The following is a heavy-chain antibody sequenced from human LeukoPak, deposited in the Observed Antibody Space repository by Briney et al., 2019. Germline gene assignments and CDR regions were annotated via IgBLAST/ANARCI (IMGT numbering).Heavy chain of an antibody. CDR1: GGSIXXYY. V-gene: IGHV4-59*01. D-gene: IGHD3-3*01. CDR2: IYYSGST. Sequence: LXLTXXXXGGSIXXYYWSWIRQPPGKXLEWIGYIYYSGSTNYNPSLKSRVTISVDTSKNQFSLKLSSVTAADTAVYYCARDLAIFGVVHNDAFDIWGQGTMVTVSS. J-gene: IGHJ3*02. CDR3: ARDLAIFGVVHNDAFDI.